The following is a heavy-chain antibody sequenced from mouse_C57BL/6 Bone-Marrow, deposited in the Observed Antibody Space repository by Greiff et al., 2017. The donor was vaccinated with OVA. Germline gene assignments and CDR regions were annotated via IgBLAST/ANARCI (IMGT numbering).Heavy chain of an antibody. CDR1: GFSFNTYA. CDR2: IRSKSNNYAT. CDR3: VRHGYYAMDY. V-gene: IGHV10-1*01. Sequence: EVHLVESGGGLVQPKGSLKLSCAASGFSFNTYAMNWVRQAPGKGLEWVARIRSKSNNYATYYADSVKARFTISRDDAESMLYLQMNNLKTEDTAMYYCVRHGYYAMDYWGQGTSVTVSS. J-gene: IGHJ4*01.